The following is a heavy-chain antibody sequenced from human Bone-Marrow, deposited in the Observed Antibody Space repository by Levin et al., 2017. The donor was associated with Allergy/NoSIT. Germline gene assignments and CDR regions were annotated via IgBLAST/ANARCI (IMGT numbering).Heavy chain of an antibody. Sequence: GESLKISCAASGFTFNTYAVNWVRQAPGKGLQWVSAISGSGGSTYYADSVKGRFTISRDNSKNMLYLQMNSLRAEDTAVYYCACCVIYTNGWCNWFGPWGQGTLVTVSS. CDR3: ACCVIYTNGWCNWFGP. CDR1: GFTFNTYA. J-gene: IGHJ5*02. D-gene: IGHD2-2*02. CDR2: ISGSGGST. V-gene: IGHV3-23*01.